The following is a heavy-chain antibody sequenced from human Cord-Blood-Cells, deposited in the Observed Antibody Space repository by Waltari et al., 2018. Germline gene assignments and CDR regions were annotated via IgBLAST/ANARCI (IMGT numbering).Heavy chain of an antibody. J-gene: IGHJ4*02. D-gene: IGHD4-4*01. CDR2: IIPIFGTA. CDR1: GGTIRSYA. V-gene: IGHV1-69*12. Sequence: QVQLVQSGAEVNKPGSSVKVSCKASGGTIRSYAISWVRQAPGQVLEWMGGIIPIFGTANYAQKFQGRVTITADESTSTAYMELSSLRSEDTAVYYCARGVGATVTPMDYWGQGTLVTVSS. CDR3: ARGVGATVTPMDY.